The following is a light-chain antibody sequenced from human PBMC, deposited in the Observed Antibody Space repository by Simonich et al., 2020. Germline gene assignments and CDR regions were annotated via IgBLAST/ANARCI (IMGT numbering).Light chain of an antibody. CDR2: WAS. Sequence: DIVMTQSPDSLAVSLGERATINCKSSQSVLYSSNNKNYLAWYQQKPGQPPKLPIYWASTRESGVPDRFSGSGSGTDFTLTISSLQAEDVAVYYCQQYYSTPPLTFGGGTKVVIK. CDR3: QQYYSTPPLT. V-gene: IGKV4-1*01. J-gene: IGKJ4*01. CDR1: QSVLYSSNNKNY.